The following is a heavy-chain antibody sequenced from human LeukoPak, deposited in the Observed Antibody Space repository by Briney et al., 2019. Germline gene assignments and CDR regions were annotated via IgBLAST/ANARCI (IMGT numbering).Heavy chain of an antibody. V-gene: IGHV5-51*01. CDR1: GYSFTSYW. J-gene: IGHJ4*02. CDR2: IYPGDSDT. Sequence: GESLKISCKGSGYSFTSYWIGWVRQMPGKGLEWIGIIYPGDSDTRYSPSFQGQVTISADKSISTAYLQWSSLKASDTAMYYCARKPHYGSGSYSFDYWGQGTLVTVSS. D-gene: IGHD3-10*01. CDR3: ARKPHYGSGSYSFDY.